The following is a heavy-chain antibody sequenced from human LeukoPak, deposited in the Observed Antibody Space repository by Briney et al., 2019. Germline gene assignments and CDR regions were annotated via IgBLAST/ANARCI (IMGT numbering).Heavy chain of an antibody. D-gene: IGHD5-24*01. CDR2: IYYSGST. J-gene: IGHJ4*02. V-gene: IGHV4-39*01. CDR1: GGSISSSSYY. Sequence: SETLSLTRTVSGGSISSSSYYWGWIRQPPGKGLEWIGSIYYSGSTYYNPSLKSRVTISVDTSKNQFSLKLSSVTAADTAVYYCARLLDGYNYGDYWGQGTLVTVSS. CDR3: ARLLDGYNYGDY.